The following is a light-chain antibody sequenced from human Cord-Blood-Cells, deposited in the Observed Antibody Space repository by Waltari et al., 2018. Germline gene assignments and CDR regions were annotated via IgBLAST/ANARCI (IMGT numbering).Light chain of an antibody. CDR1: QGISSY. CDR3: QQSYSTPYT. Sequence: DIQMTQSPSSLSASVGEGITITCRASQGISSYLNWYQQKPGKAPKLLIYAASSLQSGVPARFSGSGSGTDFTLTISSLQPEDFATYYCQQSYSTPYTFGQGTKLEIK. CDR2: AAS. J-gene: IGKJ2*01. V-gene: IGKV1-39*01.